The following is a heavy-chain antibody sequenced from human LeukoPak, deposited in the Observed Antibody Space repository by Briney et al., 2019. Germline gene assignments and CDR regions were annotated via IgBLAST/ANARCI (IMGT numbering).Heavy chain of an antibody. D-gene: IGHD3-10*01. V-gene: IGHV1-2*02. Sequence: ASVKVSCKASGYTFSSYGISWVRQAPGQGLEWMGWISPNSGGTNYAQKFQGRVTMTRDTSISTAYMELSRLRSDDTAVYYCAREGSPMVRALIPWGQGTLVTVSS. CDR3: AREGSPMVRALIP. CDR2: ISPNSGGT. CDR1: GYTFSSYG. J-gene: IGHJ5*02.